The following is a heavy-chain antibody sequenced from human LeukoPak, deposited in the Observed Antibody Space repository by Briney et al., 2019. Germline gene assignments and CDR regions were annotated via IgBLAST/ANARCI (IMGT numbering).Heavy chain of an antibody. Sequence: SETLSLTCTVSGGSISSSSYYWSWIRQPAGKGLEWIGRIYTSGSTNYNPSLKSRVTMSVDTSKNQFSLKLSSVTAADTAVYYCARVRGDIVVVPAAMGGAPPYYYYMDVWGKGTTVTVSS. CDR1: GGSISSSSYY. CDR3: ARVRGDIVVVPAAMGGAPPYYYYMDV. V-gene: IGHV4-61*02. CDR2: IYTSGST. J-gene: IGHJ6*03. D-gene: IGHD2-2*01.